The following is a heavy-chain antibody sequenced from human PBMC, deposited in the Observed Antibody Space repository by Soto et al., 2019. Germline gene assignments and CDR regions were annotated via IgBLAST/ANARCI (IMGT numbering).Heavy chain of an antibody. J-gene: IGHJ4*02. CDR2: INAGNGNT. CDR3: ARGLQADY. CDR1: GYTFTSYA. Sequence: QVQLVQSGAEVKKPGASVKVSCKASGYTFTSYAMHWVRQAPGQRLEWMGWINAGNGNTKYSQKFQGGVTITRDTSASAADMELSSLRSEYTSVYYCARGLQADYWGQGTLVTVSS. V-gene: IGHV1-3*01.